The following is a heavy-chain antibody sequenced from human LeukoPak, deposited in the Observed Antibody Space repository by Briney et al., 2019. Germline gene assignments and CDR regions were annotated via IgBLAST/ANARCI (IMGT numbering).Heavy chain of an antibody. CDR1: GFTFTFSDYY. CDR3: ARDMYYGSGTPMQYGMDV. V-gene: IGHV3-11*01. J-gene: IGHJ6*02. CDR2: ISSTGSTK. D-gene: IGHD3-10*01. Sequence: SGGSLRLSCAASGFTFTFSDYYMSWIRQAPGKGLEWVSFISSTGSTKYYADSVKGRFTISRDNAKNSLYLQMNSLRAEDTAVYYCARDMYYGSGTPMQYGMDVWGQGTTVTVSS.